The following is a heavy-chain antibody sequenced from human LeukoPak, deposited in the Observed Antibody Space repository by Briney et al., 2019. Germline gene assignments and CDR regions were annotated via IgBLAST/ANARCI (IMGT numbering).Heavy chain of an antibody. CDR3: ARDPGGYSGYGQGFDY. CDR2: IYYSGST. CDR1: GGSISSYY. V-gene: IGHV4-59*01. D-gene: IGHD5-12*01. Sequence: SETLSLTCNVSGGSISSYYWSWIRQPPGKGLEWIGYIYYSGSTNYNPSLKSRVTISVDTSKNQFSLKLSSVTAADTAVYYCARDPGGYSGYGQGFDYWGQGTLVTVSS. J-gene: IGHJ4*02.